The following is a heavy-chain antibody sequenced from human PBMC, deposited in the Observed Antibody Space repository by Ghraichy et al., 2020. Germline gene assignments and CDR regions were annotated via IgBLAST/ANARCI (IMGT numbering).Heavy chain of an antibody. V-gene: IGHV3-7*01. J-gene: IGHJ6*02. CDR2: IKQDGSEK. Sequence: GSLRLSCAASGFTFSSYWMSWVRQAPGKGLEWVANIKQDGSEKYYVDSVKGRFTISRDNAKNSLYLQMNSLRAEDTAVYYCARERSSSSWYLGYYYYYGMDVWGQGTTVTVSS. D-gene: IGHD6-13*01. CDR1: GFTFSSYW. CDR3: ARERSSSSWYLGYYYYYGMDV.